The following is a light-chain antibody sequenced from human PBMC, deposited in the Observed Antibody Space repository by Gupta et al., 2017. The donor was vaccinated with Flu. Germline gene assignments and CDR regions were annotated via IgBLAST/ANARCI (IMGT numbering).Light chain of an antibody. CDR1: QYVGSNY. V-gene: IGKV3-20*01. CDR2: HAS. Sequence: DTLALSPGETATLSCRASQYVGSNYIAWYQQKAGQPPKLLIYHASTRATGVPDRFIGSGSETNFTLTITRLEPDDVAVYFCQQDGSNQNTFGQGTQMEIK. J-gene: IGKJ5*01. CDR3: QQDGSNQNT.